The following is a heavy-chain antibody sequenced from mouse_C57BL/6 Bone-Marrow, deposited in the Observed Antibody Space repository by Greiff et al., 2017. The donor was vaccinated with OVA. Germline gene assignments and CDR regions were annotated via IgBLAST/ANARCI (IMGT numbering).Heavy chain of an antibody. J-gene: IGHJ4*01. CDR3: ARPPPGGYYVAMDY. Sequence: DVMLVESGGGLVQPGGSLKLSCAASGFTFSDYYMYWVRQTPEKRLEWVAYISNGGGSTYYPDTVKGRFTISRDNAKNTLYLQMSRLKSEDTAMYYCARPPPGGYYVAMDYWGQGTSVTVSS. D-gene: IGHD2-3*01. CDR1: GFTFSDYY. V-gene: IGHV5-12*01. CDR2: ISNGGGST.